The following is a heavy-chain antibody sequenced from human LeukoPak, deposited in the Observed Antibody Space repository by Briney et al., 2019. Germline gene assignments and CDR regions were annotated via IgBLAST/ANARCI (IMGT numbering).Heavy chain of an antibody. J-gene: IGHJ4*02. CDR2: IYPGDSDT. D-gene: IGHD2-2*01. V-gene: IGHV5-51*01. CDR1: GYNFTNYW. CDR3: ARQGPLGYCSSPSCFPSFDY. Sequence: GESLKISCKGSGYNFTNYWIAWVRQMPGKGLERMGIIYPGDSDTRYSPSFQGQVTISTDKSISTAYLQWSSLKASDTAIYYCARQGPLGYCSSPSCFPSFDYWGQGTLVTVSS.